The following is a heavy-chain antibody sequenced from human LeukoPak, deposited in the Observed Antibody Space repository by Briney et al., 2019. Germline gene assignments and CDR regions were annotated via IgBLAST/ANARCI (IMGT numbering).Heavy chain of an antibody. V-gene: IGHV1-2*02. CDR1: GYTFTVYY. Sequence: ASVKVSCKGSGYTFTVYYMHWVRQAPGQGLEWMGWITPNSGGTNYAQKFQGRVTMTRDTSISTAYMELSRLRSDDTAVYYCARIDGDYGPYWGQGTLVTVSS. J-gene: IGHJ4*02. CDR2: ITPNSGGT. CDR3: ARIDGDYGPY. D-gene: IGHD4-17*01.